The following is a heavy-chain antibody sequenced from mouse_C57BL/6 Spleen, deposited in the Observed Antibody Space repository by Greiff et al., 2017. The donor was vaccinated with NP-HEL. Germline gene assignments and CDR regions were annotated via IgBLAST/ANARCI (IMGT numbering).Heavy chain of an antibody. CDR2: ISYDGSN. D-gene: IGHD1-1*01. V-gene: IGHV3-6*01. J-gene: IGHJ3*01. Sequence: EVQLQESGPGLVKPSQSLSLTCSVTGYSITSGYYWNWIRQFPGNKLEWMGYISYDGSNNYNPSLKNRISITRDTSKNQFFLKLNSVTTEDTATYYCARDHYYYGSSLWFAYWGQGTLVTVSA. CDR3: ARDHYYYGSSLWFAY. CDR1: GYSITSGYY.